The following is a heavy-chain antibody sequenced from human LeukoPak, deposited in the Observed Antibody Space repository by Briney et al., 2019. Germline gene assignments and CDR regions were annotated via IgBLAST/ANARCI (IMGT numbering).Heavy chain of an antibody. V-gene: IGHV3-23*01. D-gene: IGHD1-26*01. CDR2: ISGSGGST. Sequence: PGGYLRLSCVASGFTFSRHATSWVRQAPGKGLDWVSGISGSGGSTYYAGSVKGRFTISRDNSKNPLYLQMNSLRAGDTAVYYCAKGAIVGSTLAAFDIWGQGTMVTVSS. CDR3: AKGAIVGSTLAAFDI. J-gene: IGHJ3*02. CDR1: GFTFSRHA.